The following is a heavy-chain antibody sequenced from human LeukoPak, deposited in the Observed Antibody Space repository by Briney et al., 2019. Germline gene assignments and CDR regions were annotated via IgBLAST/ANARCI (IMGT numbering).Heavy chain of an antibody. CDR3: AKNWGPFDM. CDR1: GFTFSDFA. Sequence: GGSLRLCCAASGFTFSDFAMSWVRQAPGKGLEWVSSIGAADTYYADSVKGRFTISRDNSKNTLYLQLNSLRADDTAVYCCAKNWGPFDMRGQGTMVTVSS. J-gene: IGHJ3*02. V-gene: IGHV3-23*01. D-gene: IGHD3-16*01. CDR2: IGAADT.